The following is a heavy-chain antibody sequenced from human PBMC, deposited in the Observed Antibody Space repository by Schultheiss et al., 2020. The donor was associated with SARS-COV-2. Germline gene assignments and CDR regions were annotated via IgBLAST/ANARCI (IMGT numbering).Heavy chain of an antibody. CDR3: ARSHFGVVTSYYYYGMDV. J-gene: IGHJ6*02. CDR1: GGSISSGDYY. CDR2: IYYSGST. D-gene: IGHD3-3*01. V-gene: IGHV4-30-4*01. Sequence: SETLSLTCTVSGGSISSGDYYWSWIRQPPGKGLEWIGYIYYSGSTYYNPSLKSRVTISVDTSKNQFSLKLSSVTAADTAVYYCARSHFGVVTSYYYYGMDVWGQGTTVTVSS.